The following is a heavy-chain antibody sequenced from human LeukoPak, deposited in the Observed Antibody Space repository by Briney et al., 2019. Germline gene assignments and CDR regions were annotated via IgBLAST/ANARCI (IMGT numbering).Heavy chain of an antibody. CDR3: ARDRRGYNPYDF. Sequence: PSETLSLTCTVSGGSISSSSYYWGWIRQPPGKGLEWIGSIYYSGSTYYNPSLKSRVTISVDTSKNQFSLTLCSVTAAHTAVYFCARDRRGYNPYDFWGQGTLVTVSS. J-gene: IGHJ4*02. CDR1: GGSISSSSYY. D-gene: IGHD5-24*01. V-gene: IGHV4-39*07. CDR2: IYYSGST.